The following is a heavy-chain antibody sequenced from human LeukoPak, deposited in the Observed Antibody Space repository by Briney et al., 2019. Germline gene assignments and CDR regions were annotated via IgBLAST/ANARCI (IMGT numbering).Heavy chain of an antibody. J-gene: IGHJ5*02. CDR1: GGSFSGYY. Sequence: SETLSLTCAVYGGSFSGYYWSWIRQPPGTGLEWIGEINHSGSTNYNPSLKSRVTISVDTSKNQFSLKLSSVTAADTAVYYCARHWTITMIVVVITGWFDPWGQGTLVTLSS. CDR2: INHSGST. V-gene: IGHV4-34*01. CDR3: ARHWTITMIVVVITGWFDP. D-gene: IGHD3-22*01.